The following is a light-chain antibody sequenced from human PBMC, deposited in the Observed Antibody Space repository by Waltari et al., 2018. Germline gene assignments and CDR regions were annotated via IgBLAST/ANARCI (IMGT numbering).Light chain of an antibody. V-gene: IGLV1-40*01. Sequence: QSVLTQPPSVSGAPGQRVTISCTGSSSNTGANSDVNWYQQLPRTAPKLLIPGNSNRPSGVPDRFSGSKSGTSASLAITGLQAEDEADYYCQTYDSNLSGVVFGGGTKLTVL. CDR1: SSNTGANSD. CDR3: QTYDSNLSGVV. J-gene: IGLJ3*02. CDR2: GNS.